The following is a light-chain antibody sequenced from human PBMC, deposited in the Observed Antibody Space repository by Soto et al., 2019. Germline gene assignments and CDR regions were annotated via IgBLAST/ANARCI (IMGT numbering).Light chain of an antibody. V-gene: IGKV3-15*01. CDR2: GAS. J-gene: IGKJ4*01. Sequence: EILMTQSPATLSVSPGDRATLSCRASQSVSSYLAWYQQKPGQAPRLLIYGASTMATGIPARFSGSGSGTEFTLTISSLQSEDFAVYYCQQYNNWPRGFGGGTKVEIK. CDR1: QSVSSY. CDR3: QQYNNWPRG.